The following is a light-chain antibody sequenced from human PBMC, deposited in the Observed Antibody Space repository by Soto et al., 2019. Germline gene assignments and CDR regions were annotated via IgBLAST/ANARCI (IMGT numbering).Light chain of an antibody. CDR2: DAS. V-gene: IGKV3-11*01. CDR1: QSVSTY. Sequence: EIVLTQSPATLSLSPRERATLSCRASQSVSTYLAWYQQKPGQAPRLLIYDASKRATGIPARFSGSGSGADFTLTISSLEPEDFAVYYCQQRSDWPLTFGGGTKVEIK. J-gene: IGKJ4*01. CDR3: QQRSDWPLT.